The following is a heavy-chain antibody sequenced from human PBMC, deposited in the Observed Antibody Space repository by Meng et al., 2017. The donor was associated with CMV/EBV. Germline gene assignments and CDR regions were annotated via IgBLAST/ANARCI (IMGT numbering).Heavy chain of an antibody. V-gene: IGHV1-46*01. CDR3: ARVPRCSFDDYYGMDV. Sequence: ASVKVSCKASGYTFTSYYMHWVRQAPGQGLEWMGRINPSGGRASYAQKFQGRVTMTTDTSTSTAYMELSSLRSEDTAVYYCARVPRCSFDDYYGMDVWGQGTTVTVSS. CDR2: INPSGGRA. D-gene: IGHD3-9*01. J-gene: IGHJ6*02. CDR1: GYTFTSYY.